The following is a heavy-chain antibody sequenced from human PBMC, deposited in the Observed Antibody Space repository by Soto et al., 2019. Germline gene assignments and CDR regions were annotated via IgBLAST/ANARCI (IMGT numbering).Heavy chain of an antibody. D-gene: IGHD5-18*01. CDR1: GFTVISNY. J-gene: IGHJ6*02. CDR2: IYSGGST. CDR3: ARDGRGYRTHYGMDV. V-gene: IGHV3-53*01. Sequence: GGSLRLSCAASGFTVISNYMSWGRQAPGKGLEWVSVIYSGGSTYYADSVKGRFTISRDNSKNTLYLQMSSLRAEDTAVYYCARDGRGYRTHYGMDVWGQGTTVTV.